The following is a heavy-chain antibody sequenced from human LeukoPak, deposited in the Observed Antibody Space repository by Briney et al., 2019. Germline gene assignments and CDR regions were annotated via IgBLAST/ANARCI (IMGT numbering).Heavy chain of an antibody. CDR1: GFTFNIYG. V-gene: IGHV3-23*01. Sequence: GGTLRLSCVASGFTFNIYGMNWVRQAPGKGLEWVSGIGGSGDRTYYADSVKGRFSISRDNSKNTLYLQMNNLRAEDTAVYYCAPRVVGSAPFDYWGQGTLVTVSS. CDR2: IGGSGDRT. CDR3: APRVVGSAPFDY. J-gene: IGHJ4*02. D-gene: IGHD2-15*01.